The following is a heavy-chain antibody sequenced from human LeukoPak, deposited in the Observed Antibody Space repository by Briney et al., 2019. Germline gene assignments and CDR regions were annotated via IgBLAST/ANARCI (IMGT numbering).Heavy chain of an antibody. D-gene: IGHD2-21*02. J-gene: IGHJ4*02. Sequence: ASVKVSCMASGYTFTGYYMHWVRQAPGQGLEWMGWINPNSGGTNYAQKFQGRVTMTRDTSISTAYMELSRLRSDDTAVYYCARVRRRGDPYYFDYWGQGTLVTVSS. CDR2: INPNSGGT. V-gene: IGHV1-2*02. CDR3: ARVRRRGDPYYFDY. CDR1: GYTFTGYY.